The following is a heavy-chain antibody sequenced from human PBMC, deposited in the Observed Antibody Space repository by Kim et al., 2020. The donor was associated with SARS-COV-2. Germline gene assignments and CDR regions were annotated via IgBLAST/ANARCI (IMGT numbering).Heavy chain of an antibody. CDR2: ISTSSSYI. J-gene: IGHJ6*02. CDR1: GFTFSTYT. D-gene: IGHD2-21*01. V-gene: IGHV3-21*01. Sequence: GGSLRLSCVASGFTFSTYTMNWVRQAPGKGLEWVSSISTSSSYIYYADSMKGRFTISRDNAKNSLYLQMNSLRAEDTAVYYCAREETSVVLDYYYYYGMDVWGQGTTVTVSS. CDR3: AREETSVVLDYYYYYGMDV.